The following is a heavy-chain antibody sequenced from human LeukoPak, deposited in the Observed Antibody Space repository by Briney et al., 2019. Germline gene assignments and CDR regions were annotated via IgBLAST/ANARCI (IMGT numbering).Heavy chain of an antibody. Sequence: GEPLKISCEGSGYSFTSYWICLGRHMARKVLGWLGIIYPGDSDTRYTPSFQGQVTISADKSISTAYLQWSSLKASDTAMYYCARVAAAGRGYFDYWGQGTLVTVSS. CDR3: ARVAAAGRGYFDY. V-gene: IGHV5-51*01. D-gene: IGHD6-13*01. CDR1: GYSFTSYW. CDR2: IYPGDSDT. J-gene: IGHJ4*02.